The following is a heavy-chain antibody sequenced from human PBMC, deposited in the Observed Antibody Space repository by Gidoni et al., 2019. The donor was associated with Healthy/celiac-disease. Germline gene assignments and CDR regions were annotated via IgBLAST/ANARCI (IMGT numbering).Heavy chain of an antibody. D-gene: IGHD3-22*01. CDR3: ARIRYYYDSSGKYYYYGMDV. J-gene: IGHJ6*02. CDR1: GFSLSNARMG. CDR2: IFSNDEK. Sequence: QVTLKESGPVLVKPTETLTLTCTVSGFSLSNARMGVSWIRQPPGKALEWLAHIFSNDEKSYSTSLKSRLTISKDTSKSQVVLTMTNMDPVDTATYYCARIRYYYDSSGKYYYYGMDVWGQGTTVTVSS. V-gene: IGHV2-26*01.